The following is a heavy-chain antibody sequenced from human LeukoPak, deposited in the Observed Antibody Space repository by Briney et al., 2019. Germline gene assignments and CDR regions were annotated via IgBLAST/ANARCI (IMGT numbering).Heavy chain of an antibody. CDR3: ARDPNWGSGY. J-gene: IGHJ4*02. CDR1: GFIFSSYG. D-gene: IGHD7-27*01. Sequence: PGGSLRLSCAASGFIFSSYGMHWVRQAPGKGLEWVAVIWYDGSHKYYADSVKGRFIISRDNSRNTLYLQMNSLRAEDTAVYYCARDPNWGSGYWGQGTLVTVSS. CDR2: IWYDGSHK. V-gene: IGHV3-33*01.